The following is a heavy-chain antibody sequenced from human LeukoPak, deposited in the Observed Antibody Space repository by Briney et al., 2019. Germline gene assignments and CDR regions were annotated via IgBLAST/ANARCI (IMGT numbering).Heavy chain of an antibody. CDR3: ARAARRPDGWTGGSYH. CDR1: GGSISGYK. CDR2: SDDGGHT. Sequence: SETLSLTCSVSGGSISGYKWAWIRQPAGKGLEWLGRSDDGGHTDYSPSLESRLTVSIDKSKNQVSLKSTSVTAADTAVYYCARAARRPDGWTGGSYHWGQGIPVTVSS. D-gene: IGHD5-24*01. V-gene: IGHV4-4*07. J-gene: IGHJ4*02.